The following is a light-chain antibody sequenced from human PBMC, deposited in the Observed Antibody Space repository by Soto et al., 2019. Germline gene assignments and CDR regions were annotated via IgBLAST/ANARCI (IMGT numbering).Light chain of an antibody. V-gene: IGLV7-46*01. J-gene: IGLJ3*02. CDR2: DTS. Sequence: QAVVTQEPSLTVSPGGTVTLTCGSSTGAVTSGHYPYWFQQKPGQAPRTLVYDTSNKHSWTPARFSGFLLGGKAALTLSGAQPEDEAEYYCLLVHSGVPVFGGGTQLTVL. CDR1: TGAVTSGHY. CDR3: LLVHSGVPV.